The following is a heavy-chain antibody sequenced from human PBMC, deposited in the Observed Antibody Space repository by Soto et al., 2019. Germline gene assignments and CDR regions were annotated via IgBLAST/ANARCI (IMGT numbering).Heavy chain of an antibody. Sequence: PSETLSLTCTVSGGSISSSSYYWGWIRQPPGKGLEWIGSIYYSGSTYYNPSLKSRVTISVDTSRNQFSLKLSSVTAADTAVYYCASQDKYYYGSGSYRGSYYYYGMDVWGQGTTVTVS. V-gene: IGHV4-39*01. CDR1: GGSISSSSYY. D-gene: IGHD3-10*01. J-gene: IGHJ6*02. CDR2: IYYSGST. CDR3: ASQDKYYYGSGSYRGSYYYYGMDV.